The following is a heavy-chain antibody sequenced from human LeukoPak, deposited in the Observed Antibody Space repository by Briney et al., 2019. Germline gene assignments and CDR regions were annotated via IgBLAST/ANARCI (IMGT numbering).Heavy chain of an antibody. D-gene: IGHD6-13*01. J-gene: IGHJ5*02. Sequence: SETLSLTCTVSGGSISSYYWSWIRQPPGKGLEWIGYIYTSGSTNYNPSLKSRVTISVDTSKNQFSLKLSSVTAADTAVYSCARLGGGSLISHNWFDPWGQGTLVTVSS. CDR1: GGSISSYY. CDR2: IYTSGST. V-gene: IGHV4-4*09. CDR3: ARLGGGSLISHNWFDP.